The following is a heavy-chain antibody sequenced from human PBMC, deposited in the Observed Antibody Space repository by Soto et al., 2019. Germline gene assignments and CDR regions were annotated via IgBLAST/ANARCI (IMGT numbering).Heavy chain of an antibody. CDR3: ARENYGSFDY. Sequence: QVQLVESGGGLVRPGGSLRLSCAPSGFTFSAYYMTWIRQAPGKGLEWVSSISSSSTYTHYADSVKGRFTIPRDNARNSLYLQMNSLRAEDTAVYYCARENYGSFDYWGQGTLVTVSS. D-gene: IGHD3-10*01. J-gene: IGHJ4*02. CDR1: GFTFSAYY. V-gene: IGHV3-11*05. CDR2: ISSSSTYT.